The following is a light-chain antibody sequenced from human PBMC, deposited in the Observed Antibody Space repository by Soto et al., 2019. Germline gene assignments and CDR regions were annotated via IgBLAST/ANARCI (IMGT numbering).Light chain of an antibody. Sequence: EIVMTQSPATLSVSPGERATLSCRASQSVSSNLAWYQQKPGQAPRLLIYGASSRATGVPDRFSGSGSGTDFTLTISRLESEDFAVYYCQHYGTAFGQGTKVDI. CDR2: GAS. CDR3: QHYGTA. CDR1: QSVSSN. V-gene: IGKV3D-15*01. J-gene: IGKJ1*01.